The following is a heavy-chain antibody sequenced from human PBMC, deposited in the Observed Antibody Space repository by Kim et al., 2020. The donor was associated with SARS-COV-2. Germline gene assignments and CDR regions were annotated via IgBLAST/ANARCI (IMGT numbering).Heavy chain of an antibody. CDR2: THSSGST. CDR3: TRGVLHDYGNIGYFDY. J-gene: IGHJ4*03. Sequence: SETLSLTCTVSGGSISSYIWSWIRQPPGKRLEWIGYTHSSGSTKYNPSLESRVTMSLDTSGTEFSLILTSVTAADTAPYYCTRGVLHDYGNIGYFDY. CDR1: GGSISSYI. V-gene: IGHV4-59*01. D-gene: IGHD3-10*01.